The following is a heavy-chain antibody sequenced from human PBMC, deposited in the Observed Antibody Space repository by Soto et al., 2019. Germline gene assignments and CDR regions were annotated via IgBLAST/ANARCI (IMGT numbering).Heavy chain of an antibody. D-gene: IGHD2-2*01. J-gene: IGHJ5*02. CDR3: ARDWNCSNTRCQNCFDP. Sequence: QVQLVQSGAEVTEPGASVKVSCKASGYTFISYGVSWVRQAPGQGLEWMGWISGNTGKTNYAQNLQGRVTMTTDTPTSTAYMELRSLRSDDTAVYYSARDWNCSNTRCQNCFDPWGQGTLVTVSS. V-gene: IGHV1-18*01. CDR2: ISGNTGKT. CDR1: GYTFISYG.